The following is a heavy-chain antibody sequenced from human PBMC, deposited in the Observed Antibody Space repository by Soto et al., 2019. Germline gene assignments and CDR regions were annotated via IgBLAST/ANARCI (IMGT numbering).Heavy chain of an antibody. CDR1: GFTFSSYD. J-gene: IGHJ3*01. CDR3: MKGGEYPGDPFDV. Sequence: QMRLVESGGSVVQPGRSLRLTCVASGFTFSSYDMHWVRQAPGKGLEWVAFISFDGSNKFYADSVKGRFTVSRDLSNNPLYLQMPSMSAEDTAMDYCMKGGEYPGDPFDVWGQGTVVNVSS. V-gene: IGHV3-30*18. D-gene: IGHD3-16*01. CDR2: ISFDGSNK.